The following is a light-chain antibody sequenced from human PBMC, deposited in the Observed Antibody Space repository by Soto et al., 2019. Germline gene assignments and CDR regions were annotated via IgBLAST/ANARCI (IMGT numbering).Light chain of an antibody. V-gene: IGLV2-23*01. CDR3: CSYAGSSTYV. CDR1: SSDVGSYNL. Sequence: SVQAQPSSVSGSPGQSITISCTVTSSDVGSYNLVSWYQQHPGKAPKLMIYEGSKRPSGVSNRFSGSKSGNTASLTISGLQAEDEADYYCCSYAGSSTYVFGPGTKLTVL. CDR2: EGS. J-gene: IGLJ1*01.